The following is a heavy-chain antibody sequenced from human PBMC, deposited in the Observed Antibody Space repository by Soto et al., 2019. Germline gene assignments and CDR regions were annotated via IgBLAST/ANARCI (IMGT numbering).Heavy chain of an antibody. V-gene: IGHV1-69*12. J-gene: IGHJ5*02. CDR2: IIPVFGTA. CDR3: XXXXXXXXXXXXXXXDP. Sequence: QVQLVQSGAEVKKPGSSVKVSCKASGGTFSSYAISWVRQAPGQGLEWMGEIIPVFGTANYAQKFQGRVTITADESTSTGYMELGSLRSEETAGYYCXXXXXXXXXXXXXXXDPWXQGTLVTVSS. CDR1: GGTFSSYA.